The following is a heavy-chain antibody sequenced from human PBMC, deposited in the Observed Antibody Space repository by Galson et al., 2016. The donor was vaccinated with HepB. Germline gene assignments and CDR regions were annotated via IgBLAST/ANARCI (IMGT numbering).Heavy chain of an antibody. CDR1: GYSFSSYW. Sequence: QSGAEVKKPGESLKISCKGSGYSFSSYWIGWVRQMAGKGLGWMENINPGDFDTRYTATFEGQITISAIKSISTAYLQWSSRKASDTAVYYCARHTSMGYNSGLWWDYWGQGTLVTVSS. D-gene: IGHD1-20*01. J-gene: IGHJ4*02. V-gene: IGHV5-51*01. CDR2: INPGDFDT. CDR3: ARHTSMGYNSGLWWDY.